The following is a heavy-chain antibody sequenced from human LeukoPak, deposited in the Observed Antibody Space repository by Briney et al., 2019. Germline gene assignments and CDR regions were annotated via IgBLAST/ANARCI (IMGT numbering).Heavy chain of an antibody. D-gene: IGHD3-22*01. V-gene: IGHV1-2*02. CDR3: ARDFDSSGYNGY. CDR2: INPNSGGT. Sequence: ASVKVSCKASGYTFTGYYMHWVRQAPGQGLEWMGWINPNSGGTNYAQKFQGRVTMTRDTSISTAYVELSRLRSDDTAVYYCARDFDSSGYNGYWGQGTLVTVSS. CDR1: GYTFTGYY. J-gene: IGHJ4*02.